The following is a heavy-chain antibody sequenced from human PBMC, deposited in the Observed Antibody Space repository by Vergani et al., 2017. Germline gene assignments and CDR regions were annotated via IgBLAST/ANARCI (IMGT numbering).Heavy chain of an antibody. CDR1: GFTFVNSD. J-gene: IGHJ4*01. V-gene: IGHV3-23*01. CDR2: ISGSGRST. Sequence: EVQLLESGGGLAQPGGSLRLSCSASGFTFVNSDLSWVRQAPGKGLAWVATISGSGRSTYFADSVKGRFSISRDNSKSTLHLQMNSLRVEDTAIYYCARVKIDFGTYFFDSWGHGTLVTVSS. CDR3: ARVKIDFGTYFFDS. D-gene: IGHD1-1*01.